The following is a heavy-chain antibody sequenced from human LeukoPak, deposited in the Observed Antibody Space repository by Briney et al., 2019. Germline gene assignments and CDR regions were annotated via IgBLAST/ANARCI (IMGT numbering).Heavy chain of an antibody. CDR3: ARHRRDGYKFDY. D-gene: IGHD5-24*01. J-gene: IGHJ4*02. CDR1: GGSFSGYY. V-gene: IGHV4-34*01. Sequence: SETLSLTCAVYGGSFSGYYWSWIRQPPGKGLEWIGEINHSGSTNYNPSLKSRVTISVDTSKSQFSLKLSSVTAADTAVYYCARHRRDGYKFDYWGQGTLVTVSS. CDR2: INHSGST.